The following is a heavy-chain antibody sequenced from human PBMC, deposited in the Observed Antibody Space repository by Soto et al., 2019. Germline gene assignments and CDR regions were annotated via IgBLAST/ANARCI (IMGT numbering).Heavy chain of an antibody. CDR3: ARNRGEPTAEMYNWLDP. D-gene: IGHD1-1*01. J-gene: IGHJ5*02. V-gene: IGHV4-4*02. Sequence: QVQLRESGPGPVKPSGTLSLTCTVSSGSVSDNNWWSWLRQPPGRGLEWIGEIFHSGTTNYNPSLKSRVTMSVDKSKNQFTLNLKFVTAADTAVYYCARNRGEPTAEMYNWLDPWGQGTLVTVSS. CDR1: SGSVSDNNW. CDR2: IFHSGTT.